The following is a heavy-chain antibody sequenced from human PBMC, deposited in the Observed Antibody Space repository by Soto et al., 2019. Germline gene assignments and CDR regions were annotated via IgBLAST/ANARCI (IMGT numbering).Heavy chain of an antibody. D-gene: IGHD3-10*01. CDR3: AREGHLHVSRGYYFDY. V-gene: IGHV3-30-3*01. CDR2: ISYDGSNK. J-gene: IGHJ4*02. Sequence: GGSLRLSCAASGFTFSSYAMHWVRQAPGKGLEWVAVISYDGSNKYYADSVKGRFTISRDNSKNTLYLQMNSLRAEDTAVYYCAREGHLHVSRGYYFDYWGQGTLVTVSS. CDR1: GFTFSSYA.